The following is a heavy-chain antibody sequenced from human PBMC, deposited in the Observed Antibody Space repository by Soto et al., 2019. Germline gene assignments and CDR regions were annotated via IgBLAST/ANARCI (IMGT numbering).Heavy chain of an antibody. CDR2: IYYSGST. D-gene: IGHD6-6*01. Sequence: PSETLSLTCTVSGGSISSGDYYWSWIRQPPGKGLEWIGYIYYSGSTYYNPSLKSRVTISVDTSKNQFSLKLSSVTAADTAAYYCARGGYSSSSCDWFDPWGQGTLVTVSS. V-gene: IGHV4-30-4*01. CDR3: ARGGYSSSSCDWFDP. CDR1: GGSISSGDYY. J-gene: IGHJ5*02.